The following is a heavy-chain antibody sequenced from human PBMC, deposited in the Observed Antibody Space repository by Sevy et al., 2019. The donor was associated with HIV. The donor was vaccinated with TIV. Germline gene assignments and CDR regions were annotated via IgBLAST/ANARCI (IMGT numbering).Heavy chain of an antibody. J-gene: IGHJ4*02. CDR3: AKDLAGPGRRYFDY. Sequence: GGSLRLSCAASGFTFSNYGMHWVRQVPGKGLEWVTFIRYDGRDKYYAASVKGRFTISRDDSKNTWYLKMDSLTPEDTAIYYCAKDLAGPGRRYFDYWGQGTLVTVSS. CDR2: IRYDGRDK. D-gene: IGHD6-13*01. CDR1: GFTFSNYG. V-gene: IGHV3-30*02.